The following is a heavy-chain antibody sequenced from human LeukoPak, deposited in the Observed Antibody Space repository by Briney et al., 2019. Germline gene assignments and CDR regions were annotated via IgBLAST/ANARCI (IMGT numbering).Heavy chain of an antibody. D-gene: IGHD3-3*01. CDR1: GFTFSSYA. CDR2: ISYDGSNK. J-gene: IGHJ4*02. CDR3: WREYYDYWRGYLDY. Sequence: PGRSLRLFCAASGFTFSSYAMHWVRQAPGKGLEWVAVISYDGSNKYYAASVKGRFTISRDNSKNTLYLQMNSLRAEDTAVYYCWREYYDYWRGYLDYWGQGTLVTVSS. V-gene: IGHV3-30-3*01.